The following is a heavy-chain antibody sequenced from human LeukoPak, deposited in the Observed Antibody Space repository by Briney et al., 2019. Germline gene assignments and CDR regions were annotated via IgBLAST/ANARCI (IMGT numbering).Heavy chain of an antibody. D-gene: IGHD2-15*01. CDR2: IYYSGNT. CDR3: ARDSGDVVYGMDV. J-gene: IGHJ6*02. CDR1: GASISSSY. Sequence: PSETLSLTCTVSGASISSSYWTWIRQPPEKGLEWIRYIYYSGNTNYNPSLKSRVTISIDTSKNQFSLRLTSVTAADTAVYYCARDSGDVVYGMDVWGQGTTVTVSS. V-gene: IGHV4-59*01.